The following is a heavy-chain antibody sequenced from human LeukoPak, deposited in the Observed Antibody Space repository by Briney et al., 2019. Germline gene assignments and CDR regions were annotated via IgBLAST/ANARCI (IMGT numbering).Heavy chain of an antibody. J-gene: IGHJ4*02. CDR1: GFTFSTYW. CDR2: LNSDGSST. Sequence: GGSLRLSCAASGFTFSTYWMHWVRPVPGKGLVWVSRLNSDGSSTAYADSVKGRFTISRDNAKNTLYLQMNGLRVEDTAVYFCARGMDYYDNRGYTTDSWGQGTLVTVSS. CDR3: ARGMDYYDNRGYTTDS. D-gene: IGHD3-22*01. V-gene: IGHV3-74*01.